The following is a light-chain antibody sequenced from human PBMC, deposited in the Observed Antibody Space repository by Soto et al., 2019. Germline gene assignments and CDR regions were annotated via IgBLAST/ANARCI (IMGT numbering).Light chain of an antibody. CDR2: AAS. V-gene: IGKV1-5*03. CDR1: LPISNY. CDR3: QQYSTYPYI. J-gene: IGKJ2*01. Sequence: DIQMTQSPSSLSASVGDRVTITCRASLPISNYLAWYQQKPGKIPNLLIYAASTLESGVPSRFSGGGIGTEFSLSISSLQPDDFATYYCQQYSTYPYIFGQGTKVDIK.